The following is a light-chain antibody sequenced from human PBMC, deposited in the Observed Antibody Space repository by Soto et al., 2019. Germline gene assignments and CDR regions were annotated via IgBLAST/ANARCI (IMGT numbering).Light chain of an antibody. CDR1: SSDVGGYNY. CDR2: EVS. CDR3: SSYTSGSTYV. J-gene: IGLJ1*01. V-gene: IGLV2-14*01. Sequence: QSALTQPASVSGSPGQSITISCTGPSSDVGGYNYVSWYQQYPGKAPKLMIYEVSNRPSGVSTRFSGSKSGNTASLTISGLQTEDEADYYCSSYTSGSTYVFGTGTKVTVL.